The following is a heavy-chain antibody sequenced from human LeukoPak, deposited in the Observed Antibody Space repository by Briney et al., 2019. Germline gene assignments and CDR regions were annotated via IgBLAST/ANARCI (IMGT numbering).Heavy chain of an antibody. CDR2: IYHSGGA. J-gene: IGHJ3*02. Sequence: SETLSLTCAVSGGSISSSNWWSWVRQPPGKGLEWIGEIYHSGGANYNPSLKSRVTISVDKSKNQFSLKLSSVTAADTAVYYCARSGGDSGSYTDAFDIWGQGTMVTVSS. V-gene: IGHV4-4*02. D-gene: IGHD1-26*01. CDR3: ARSGGDSGSYTDAFDI. CDR1: GGSISSSNW.